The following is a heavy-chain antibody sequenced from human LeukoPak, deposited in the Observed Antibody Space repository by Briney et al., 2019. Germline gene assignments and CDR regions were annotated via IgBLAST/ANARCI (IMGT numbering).Heavy chain of an antibody. CDR1: GFSLSTTSVG. D-gene: IGHD6-13*01. Sequence: ESGPTLVKPTQTLTLTCTFSGFSLSTTSVGVGWIRQPPGKALEWLALIYWNGDKRYSPSLKSRLTITKDTSKNQVVLTMTNMDPVDTATYYCAHSVRQHLDPYYFDYWGQGTLVTVSS. CDR3: AHSVRQHLDPYYFDY. J-gene: IGHJ4*02. V-gene: IGHV2-5*01. CDR2: IYWNGDK.